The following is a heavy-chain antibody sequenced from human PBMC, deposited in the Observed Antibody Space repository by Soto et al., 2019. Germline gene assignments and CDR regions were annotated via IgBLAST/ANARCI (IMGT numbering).Heavy chain of an antibody. D-gene: IGHD6-25*01. Sequence: EVQVVESGGGLVQPGGSLRLSCAASGFTLSNYWMSWCRQAPGTGLEWVAHINRDGSETYYVDSVEGRFTISRDNAKNSLYLQMNSLEVEDTAVYFCLREGGRRRFDPWGQGTLVIVSS. CDR2: INRDGSET. J-gene: IGHJ5*02. V-gene: IGHV3-7*01. CDR1: GFTLSNYW. CDR3: LREGGRRRFDP.